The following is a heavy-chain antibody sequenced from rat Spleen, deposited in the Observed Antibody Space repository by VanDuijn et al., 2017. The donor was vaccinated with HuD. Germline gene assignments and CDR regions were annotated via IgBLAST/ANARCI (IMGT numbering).Heavy chain of an antibody. V-gene: IGHV5-7*01. CDR2: ITYDGSST. J-gene: IGHJ2*01. D-gene: IGHD2-1*01. Sequence: EVQLVESGGGLVQPGRSLKLSCAVSGFTFSDYNMAWVRQAPKKGLEWVATITYDGSSTYYRDSVKGRFTISRDNAKSTLYLQMDSLRSEDTATYYCARRIERDSYAQDYWGQGVMVTVSS. CDR1: GFTFSDYN. CDR3: ARRIERDSYAQDY.